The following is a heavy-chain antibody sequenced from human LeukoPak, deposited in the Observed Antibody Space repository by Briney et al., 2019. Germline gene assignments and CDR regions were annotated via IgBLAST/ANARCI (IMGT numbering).Heavy chain of an antibody. CDR3: AKDRYEVNDYYFDY. V-gene: IGHV3-23*01. CDR2: ISGSGGST. D-gene: IGHD3-16*01. Sequence: GGSLRLSCAASGFTFSSYAMSWVRQAPGKGLEWVSAISGSGGSTYYADFVKGRFTISRDNSKNTLYLQMNSLRAEDTAVYYCAKDRYEVNDYYFDYWGQGTLVTVSS. J-gene: IGHJ4*02. CDR1: GFTFSSYA.